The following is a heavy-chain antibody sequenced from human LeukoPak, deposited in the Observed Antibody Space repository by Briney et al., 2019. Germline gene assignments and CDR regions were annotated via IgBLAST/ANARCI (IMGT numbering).Heavy chain of an antibody. CDR3: ARAYYDFWSGTGH. Sequence: PGGSLRLSCAASGFTFSSYSMNWVRQAPGKGLGLVSYISSSSSTIYYADSVKGRFTISRDNAKNSLYLQMNSLRAEDTAVYYCARAYYDFWSGTGHWGQGTLVTVSS. V-gene: IGHV3-48*01. CDR1: GFTFSSYS. D-gene: IGHD3-3*01. J-gene: IGHJ4*02. CDR2: ISSSSSTI.